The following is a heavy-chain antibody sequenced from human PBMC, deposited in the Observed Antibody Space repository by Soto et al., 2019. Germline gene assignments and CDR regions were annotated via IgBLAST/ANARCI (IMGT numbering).Heavy chain of an antibody. CDR1: RDSVSNDNYY. V-gene: IGHV4-61*01. CDR2: IYYSGTT. CDR3: ARSQRGRTAFTFDY. J-gene: IGHJ4*02. Sequence: PSETLSLTCAVSRDSVSNDNYYWSWIRQPPGKGLEWIGYIYYSGTTNYNSYLKSRLSLSVDMSKNQFSLELASVTAADTAVYFCARSQRGRTAFTFDYWGPGALVTVSS. D-gene: IGHD3-16*01.